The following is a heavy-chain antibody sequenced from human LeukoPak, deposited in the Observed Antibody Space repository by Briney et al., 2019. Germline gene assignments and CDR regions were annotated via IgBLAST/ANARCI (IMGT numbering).Heavy chain of an antibody. CDR3: AKDRGYYDSSGLFDY. Sequence: GGSLRLSCAASGFTFSSYAMSWVRQAPGKGLEWVSAISGSGGSTYYADSVKGRFTISRDNAKNSLYLQMNSLRAEDTALYYCAKDRGYYDSSGLFDYWGQGTLVTVSS. J-gene: IGHJ4*02. V-gene: IGHV3-23*01. CDR2: ISGSGGST. D-gene: IGHD3-22*01. CDR1: GFTFSSYA.